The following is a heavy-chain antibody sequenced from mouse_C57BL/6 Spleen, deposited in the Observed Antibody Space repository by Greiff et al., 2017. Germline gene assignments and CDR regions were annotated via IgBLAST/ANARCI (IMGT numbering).Heavy chain of an antibody. V-gene: IGHV1-55*01. CDR2: IYPGSGST. J-gene: IGHJ2*01. CDR3: ARREFYYGSSLGY. CDR1: GYTFTSYW. Sequence: VQLQQSGAELVKPGASVKMSCKASGYTFTSYWITWVKQRTGQGLEWIGDIYPGSGSTNYNEKFKSKATLTVDTSSSTAYMQLSSLTSEDSAVYYCARREFYYGSSLGYWGQGTTLTVSS. D-gene: IGHD1-1*01.